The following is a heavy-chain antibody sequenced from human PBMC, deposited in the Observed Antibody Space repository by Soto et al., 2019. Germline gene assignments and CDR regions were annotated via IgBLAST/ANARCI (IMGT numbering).Heavy chain of an antibody. CDR3: ARHPLGYCSGGSCYSDYYYYYGMDV. D-gene: IGHD2-15*01. CDR1: GYTFTSYD. Sequence: QVQLVQSGAEVKKPGASVKVSCKASGYTFTSYDINWVRQATGQGLEWMGWMNPNSGNTGYAQKFQGRVTMTRNTSISTAYRELSSLRSEDTAVYYCARHPLGYCSGGSCYSDYYYYYGMDVWGQGTTVTVSS. CDR2: MNPNSGNT. V-gene: IGHV1-8*01. J-gene: IGHJ6*02.